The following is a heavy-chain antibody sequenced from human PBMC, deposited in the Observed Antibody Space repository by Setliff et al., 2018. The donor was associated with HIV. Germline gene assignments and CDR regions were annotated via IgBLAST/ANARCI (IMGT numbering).Heavy chain of an antibody. D-gene: IGHD1-1*01. J-gene: IGHJ4*02. CDR3: AKVDDGQCNTFNCRDFDY. CDR2: IDPTGTYT. CDR1: GLTLSAYS. Sequence: GGSLRLSCAASGLTLSAYSMSWVRQAPGKGLQWVSAIDPTGTYTYYADAVKGRFTISRDNFRNTLSLQMNSLTAEDSAIYYCAKVDDGQCNTFNCRDFDYWGRGTLVTVSS. V-gene: IGHV3-23*05.